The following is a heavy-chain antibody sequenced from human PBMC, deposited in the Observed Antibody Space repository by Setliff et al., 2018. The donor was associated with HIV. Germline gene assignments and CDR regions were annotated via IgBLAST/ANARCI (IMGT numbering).Heavy chain of an antibody. J-gene: IGHJ3*02. D-gene: IGHD5-12*01. CDR2: IDTSGST. CDR3: ARDPRGYSGRIGSDI. V-gene: IGHV4-4*08. CDR1: GGSISTYY. Sequence: NPSETLSLTCTVSGGSISTYYWNWIRQPPGKGLEWIGYIDTSGSTNYNPSLKSRVTISVDTSKNQFPLKLSSVTAADTAVYYCARDPRGYSGRIGSDIWGQGTMVTVSS.